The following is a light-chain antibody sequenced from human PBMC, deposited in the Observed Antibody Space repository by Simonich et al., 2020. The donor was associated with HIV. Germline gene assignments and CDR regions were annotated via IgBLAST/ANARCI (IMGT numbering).Light chain of an antibody. V-gene: IGKV4-1*01. Sequence: DIVMTQSPDSLAVSLGERATINCKSSRTILYRSNNKNYLAWYQQKPGQPPKLLIYWASTRESGVPDRFSGSGSGTYFTLIISSLQAEDVAVYYCQQYYSTPLTFSGGTKVEIK. J-gene: IGKJ4*01. CDR3: QQYYSTPLT. CDR1: RTILYRSNNKNY. CDR2: WAS.